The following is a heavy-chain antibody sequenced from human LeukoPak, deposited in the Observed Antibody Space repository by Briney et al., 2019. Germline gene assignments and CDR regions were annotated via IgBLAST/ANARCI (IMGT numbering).Heavy chain of an antibody. CDR3: GPSSFDY. CDR1: GFTAINAY. CDR2: INQNGSQI. Sequence: GGSLRLSCEASGFTAINAYMNWVRQAPDKGLEWVANINQNGSQIYYVGSVQGRFIISRDNAQNSLYLQMSSLRAEDTGIYYCGPSSFDYWGRGTLVTVSS. J-gene: IGHJ4*02. V-gene: IGHV3-7*03.